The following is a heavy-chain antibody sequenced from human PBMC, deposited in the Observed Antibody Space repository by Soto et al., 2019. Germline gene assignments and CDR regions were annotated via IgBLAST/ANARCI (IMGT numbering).Heavy chain of an antibody. D-gene: IGHD1-20*01. Sequence: QVQLVQSGAEVKKPGASVKVSCKASGYTFTGYYMHWVRQAPGQGLEWMGWINPNSGGTNYAQKVQGWVTMTRDTSISTAYMELSRLRSDGTAVYYFARQGGDGGISPWNVWGQGTTVTVSS. J-gene: IGHJ6*02. CDR3: ARQGGDGGISPWNV. CDR2: INPNSGGT. CDR1: GYTFTGYY. V-gene: IGHV1-2*04.